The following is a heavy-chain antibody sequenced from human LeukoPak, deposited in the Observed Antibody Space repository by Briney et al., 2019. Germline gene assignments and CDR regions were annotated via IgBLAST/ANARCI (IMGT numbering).Heavy chain of an antibody. V-gene: IGHV1-69*05. D-gene: IGHD5-24*01. Sequence: SVKVSCKASGGTFSSYAISWVRQAPGQGLEWMGGIIPIFGTANYAQKFQGRVTITTDESTSTAYMELSSLRSEDTAVYYCATTRPGERWLQSYYYYMDVWGKGTTVTVSS. CDR1: GGTFSSYA. J-gene: IGHJ6*03. CDR2: IIPIFGTA. CDR3: ATTRPGERWLQSYYYYMDV.